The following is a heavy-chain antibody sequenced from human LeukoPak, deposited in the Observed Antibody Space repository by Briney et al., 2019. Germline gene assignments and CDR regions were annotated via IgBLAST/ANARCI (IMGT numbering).Heavy chain of an antibody. CDR2: MNPNSGNT. J-gene: IGHJ4*02. V-gene: IGHV1-8*03. D-gene: IGHD5-12*01. CDR3: ARTTTSGYDLDY. Sequence: ASVKVSCKASGYTFTSYDINWVRQATGQGLEWMGWMNPNSGNTGYAQKFQGRVTITRNTSVSTAYMELSSLRSEDTAVYYCARTTTSGYDLDYWGQGTLVTVSS. CDR1: GYTFTSYD.